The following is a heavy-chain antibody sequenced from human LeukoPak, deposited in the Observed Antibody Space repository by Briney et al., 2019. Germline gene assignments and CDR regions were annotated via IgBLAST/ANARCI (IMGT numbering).Heavy chain of an antibody. V-gene: IGHV3-30*04. Sequence: GGSLRLSCAASGFTFSSYAMHWVRQAPGKGLEWGAVISYDGSNKYYADSVKGRFTISSDNSKNTLYLQMNSLRSEDTAVYYCARGGCSSTSCYYYYYGMDVWCQGTTVTVSS. CDR1: GFTFSSYA. CDR2: ISYDGSNK. D-gene: IGHD2-2*01. CDR3: ARGGCSSTSCYYYYYGMDV. J-gene: IGHJ6*02.